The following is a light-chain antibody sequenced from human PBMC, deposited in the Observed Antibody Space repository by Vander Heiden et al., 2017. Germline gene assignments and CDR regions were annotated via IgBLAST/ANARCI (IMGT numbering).Light chain of an antibody. Sequence: QSALTQPASVSGSPGPSITISCTGTSSDVGGYNYVSWYQKHPGKAPKLMIYDVSNRPSGVANRFSGSKSGNTASLTISGLQAEDEADYYGSSYTSSSTFVFGGGTKLTVL. J-gene: IGLJ2*01. V-gene: IGLV2-14*01. CDR2: DVS. CDR3: SSYTSSSTFV. CDR1: SSDVGGYNY.